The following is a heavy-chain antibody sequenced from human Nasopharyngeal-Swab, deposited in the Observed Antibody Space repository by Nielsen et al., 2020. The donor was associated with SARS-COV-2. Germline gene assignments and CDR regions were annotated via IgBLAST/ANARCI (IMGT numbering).Heavy chain of an antibody. J-gene: IGHJ5*02. CDR1: GFTFDDYA. CDR2: ITGNGGST. Sequence: GESLKISCAASGFTFDDYAMHWVRQAPGKGLEWVSAITGNGGSTYYADSVKGRFTISRDNSKNTLYLQMNSLRAEDTAVYFCAKDRRSSSSVGWFDPWGQGTLVSVSS. D-gene: IGHD6-6*01. CDR3: AKDRRSSSSVGWFDP. V-gene: IGHV3-23*01.